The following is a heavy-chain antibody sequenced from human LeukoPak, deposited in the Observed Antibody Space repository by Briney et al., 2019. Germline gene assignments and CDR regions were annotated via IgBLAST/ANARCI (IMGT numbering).Heavy chain of an antibody. CDR3: ARDASVSADY. V-gene: IGHV1-2*06. CDR1: GYTFTGYY. Sequence: ASVKVSCKASGYTFTGYYIHWVRQAPGQGLEWMGRIDPNSGGTSCAQNFQGRVTMTRDTSISTAYMELTRLTSDDTAVYYCARDASVSADYWGQGTLVTVSS. CDR2: IDPNSGGT. D-gene: IGHD5/OR15-5a*01. J-gene: IGHJ4*02.